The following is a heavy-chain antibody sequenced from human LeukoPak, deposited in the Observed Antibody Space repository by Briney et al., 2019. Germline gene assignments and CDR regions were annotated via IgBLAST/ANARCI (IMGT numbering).Heavy chain of an antibody. J-gene: IGHJ4*02. CDR2: INPNSGGT. CDR3: ARDFPQRYYYGSGSLSDY. CDR1: GYTFTGYY. D-gene: IGHD3-10*01. V-gene: IGHV1-2*06. Sequence: ASVKVSCKASGYTFTGYYMHWVRQAPGQGLEWMGRINPNSGGTNYAQKFQGRVTMTRDTSISTAYMELSGLRSDDTAVYYCARDFPQRYYYGSGSLSDYWGQGTLVTVSS.